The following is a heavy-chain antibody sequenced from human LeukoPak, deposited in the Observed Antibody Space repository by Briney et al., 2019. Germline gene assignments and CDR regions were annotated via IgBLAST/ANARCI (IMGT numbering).Heavy chain of an antibody. J-gene: IGHJ6*02. CDR3: ARETAMVSRYYYGMDV. CDR2: IWYDGSNK. V-gene: IGHV3-33*01. CDR1: GFTFSSYG. Sequence: PGGSLRLSCAASGFTFSSYGMHWIRQAPGKGLEWVAVIWYDGSNKYYADSVKGRFTISRDNSKNTLYLQMNSLRAEDTAVYYCARETAMVSRYYYGMDVWGQGTTVTVSS. D-gene: IGHD5-18*01.